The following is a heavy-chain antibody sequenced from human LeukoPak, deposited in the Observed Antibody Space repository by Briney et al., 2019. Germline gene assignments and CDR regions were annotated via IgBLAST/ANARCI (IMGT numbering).Heavy chain of an antibody. CDR2: ISAYNGNT. Sequence: GASVTVSCKASGYTFTSYGISWVRQAPGQGLEWMGWISAYNGNTNYAQKLQGRVTMTTDTSTSTAYMELRSLRSDDTAVYYCARESPYTPLDAFDIWGQGTMVTVSS. CDR1: GYTFTSYG. CDR3: ARESPYTPLDAFDI. V-gene: IGHV1-18*01. D-gene: IGHD2-15*01. J-gene: IGHJ3*02.